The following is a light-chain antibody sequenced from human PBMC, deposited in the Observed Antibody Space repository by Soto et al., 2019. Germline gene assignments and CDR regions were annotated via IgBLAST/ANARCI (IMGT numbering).Light chain of an antibody. V-gene: IGLV2-14*01. CDR2: DVS. CDR1: SSDVGGYNY. Sequence: QAVLTQPASVSGSPGQSITISCTGTSSDVGGYNYVSWYQQYPGKAPKLMIYDVSNRPSGVSDRFSGSKSGNTASLTISGLQAEDEADYYCSSYTNSNTLVFGTGTKLTVL. J-gene: IGLJ1*01. CDR3: SSYTNSNTLV.